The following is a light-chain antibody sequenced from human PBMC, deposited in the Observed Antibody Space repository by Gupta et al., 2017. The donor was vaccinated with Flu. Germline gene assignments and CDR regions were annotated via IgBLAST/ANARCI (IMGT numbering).Light chain of an antibody. CDR2: LVS. CDR1: QSLVYSDGNTV. Sequence: XXPXSXPXXLXXPXXISCRSSQSLVYSDGNTVLHWFQQRPGQSPRRLIYLVSHRDSGVPDRFSGSGSGTDFTLKISRVEAEDVGVYFCMQGAHWPWAFGQGTKVEIK. CDR3: MQGAHWPWA. V-gene: IGKV2-30*01. J-gene: IGKJ1*01.